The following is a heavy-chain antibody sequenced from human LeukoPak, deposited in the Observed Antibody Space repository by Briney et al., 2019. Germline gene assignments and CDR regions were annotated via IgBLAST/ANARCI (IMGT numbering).Heavy chain of an antibody. CDR3: AGDKSFVVVPAAMVFDP. CDR2: INPNSGGT. D-gene: IGHD2-2*01. J-gene: IGHJ5*02. CDR1: GYTFTGYY. Sequence: ASVKVSCKASGYTFTGYYMHWVRQAPGQGLEWMGWINPNSGGTNYAQKFQGRVTMTRDTSISTAYMELSRLRSDDTAVYYCAGDKSFVVVPAAMVFDPWGQGTLVTVSS. V-gene: IGHV1-2*02.